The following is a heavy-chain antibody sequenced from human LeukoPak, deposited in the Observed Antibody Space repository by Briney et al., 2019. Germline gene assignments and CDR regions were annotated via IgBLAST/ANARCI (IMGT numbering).Heavy chain of an antibody. J-gene: IGHJ4*02. CDR3: AKSLVVVPAANPRAYFDY. CDR2: ISGSGGST. Sequence: GGSLRLSCAASGFTFSSYAMSWVRQAPGKGREWVSAISGSGGSTYYADSVKGRFTISRDNSKNTLYLQMNSLRAEDTAVYYCAKSLVVVPAANPRAYFDYWGQGTLVTVSS. D-gene: IGHD2-2*01. V-gene: IGHV3-23*01. CDR1: GFTFSSYA.